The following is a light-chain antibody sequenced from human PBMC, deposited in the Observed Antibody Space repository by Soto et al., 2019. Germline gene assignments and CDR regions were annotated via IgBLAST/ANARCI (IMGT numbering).Light chain of an antibody. J-gene: IGKJ4*01. CDR1: QSVSSY. V-gene: IGKV3-11*01. Sequence: EIVLTQSPATLSLSPGKRATLSCRASQSVSSYLAWYQQKPGQAPRLLIYDASNRATGIPARFSGSGSGTDFTLTISSLEPEDFAVYYCQQRSNWRKLTFGGGTKVEIK. CDR3: QQRSNWRKLT. CDR2: DAS.